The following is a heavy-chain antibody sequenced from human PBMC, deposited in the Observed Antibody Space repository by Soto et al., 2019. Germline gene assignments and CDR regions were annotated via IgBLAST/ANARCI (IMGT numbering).Heavy chain of an antibody. Sequence: SGPTLVNPTETLTLTCTVSGISLNNERVGVSWIRQSPGKALEWLADIFSNDEKSYSTFLRNRLTVSKDTSRGQVFLIMTNMDPVDTGTYFCARAIFRLGYCGRTRCYELDYWGQGTTVTVSS. D-gene: IGHD2-2*01. J-gene: IGHJ4*02. CDR3: ARAIFRLGYCGRTRCYELDY. V-gene: IGHV2-26*01. CDR1: GISLNNERVG. CDR2: IFSNDEK.